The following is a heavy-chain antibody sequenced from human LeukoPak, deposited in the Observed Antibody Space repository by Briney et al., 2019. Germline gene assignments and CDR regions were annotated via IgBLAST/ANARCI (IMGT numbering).Heavy chain of an antibody. CDR3: AKVSCGGNCFYAFDV. Sequence: GGSLRLSCAASGFTFSSYALNWVRQAPGKGLEWVAGISASSGNTFYADSVKGRFTISRDSSKSTLFLQMNSLRAEDMAVYYCAKVSCGGNCFYAFDVWGRGTMVAVSS. D-gene: IGHD2-21*02. CDR1: GFTFSSYA. V-gene: IGHV3-23*01. J-gene: IGHJ3*01. CDR2: ISASSGNT.